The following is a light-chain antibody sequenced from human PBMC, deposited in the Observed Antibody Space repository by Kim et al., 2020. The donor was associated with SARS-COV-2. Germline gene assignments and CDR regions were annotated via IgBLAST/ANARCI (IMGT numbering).Light chain of an antibody. J-gene: IGLJ2*01. CDR3: CSFAGNSVI. CDR2: DVT. CDR1: RSDVGAYNY. Sequence: QSALTQPRSVSGSPGQSVTMSCTGTRSDVGAYNYVSWYQQHPGKAPKVVIYDVTNRPSGVPDRFSGSKSGNTASLTISGLQAEDDADYYCCSFAGNSVIFGGGTQLTVL. V-gene: IGLV2-11*01.